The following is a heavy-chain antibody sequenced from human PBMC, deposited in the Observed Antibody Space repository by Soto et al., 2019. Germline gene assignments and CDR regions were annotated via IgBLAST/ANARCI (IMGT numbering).Heavy chain of an antibody. CDR1: GYTFIDYY. CDR2: INPRTGGT. D-gene: IGHD4-17*01. J-gene: IGHJ6*02. CDR3: ARVNGDYPPRGMDV. V-gene: IGHV1-2*04. Sequence: QVQLVQSGAEVRKPGASVKVSCKASGYTFIDYYIYWVRQAPGQGLEWMGWINPRTGGTNFAQKFEAWGTMTRDTSITTAYMELTSLRSNDPAVYYCARVNGDYPPRGMDVWGQGTTVTVSS.